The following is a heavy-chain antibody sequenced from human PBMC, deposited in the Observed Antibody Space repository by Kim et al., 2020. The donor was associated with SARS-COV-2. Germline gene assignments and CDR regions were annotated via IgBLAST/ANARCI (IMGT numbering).Heavy chain of an antibody. Sequence: SVKVSCKASGGTFSSYAISWVRQAPGQGLEWMGRIIPILGIANYAQKFQGRVTITADKSTSTAYMELSSLRSEDTAVYYCAREGLTGYPFDYWGQGTLVTVSS. J-gene: IGHJ4*02. CDR3: AREGLTGYPFDY. CDR2: IIPILGIA. CDR1: GGTFSSYA. D-gene: IGHD3-9*01. V-gene: IGHV1-69*04.